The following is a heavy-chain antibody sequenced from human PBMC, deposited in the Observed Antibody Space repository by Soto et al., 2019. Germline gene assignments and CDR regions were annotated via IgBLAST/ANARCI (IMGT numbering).Heavy chain of an antibody. J-gene: IGHJ6*02. CDR3: ARFSQKFTDYYYHGKVL. CDR2: IWYDGSNK. CDR1: GFTFSSYG. V-gene: IGHV3-33*01. Sequence: PGGPLRLSCAASGFTFSSYGMLWVRQAPGKGLEWVAVIWYDGSNKYYADSVKGRFTISRDNSKNTLYLQMNSLRAEDTAVYYCARFSQKFTDYYYHGKVLSCHAPTVTDSS.